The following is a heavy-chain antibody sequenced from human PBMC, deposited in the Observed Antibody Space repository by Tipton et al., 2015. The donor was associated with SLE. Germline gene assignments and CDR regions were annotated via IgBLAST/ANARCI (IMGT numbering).Heavy chain of an antibody. CDR3: ARDLPPPLDSSSWYVLDY. Sequence: SLRLSCAASGFTFSDYYMSWIRQAPGKGLEWVSYISSSGSTIYYADSVKGRFTISRDNAKNSLYLQMNSLRAEDTAVYYCARDLPPPLDSSSWYVLDYWGQGTLVTVSS. D-gene: IGHD6-13*01. J-gene: IGHJ4*02. V-gene: IGHV3-11*01. CDR2: ISSSGSTI. CDR1: GFTFSDYY.